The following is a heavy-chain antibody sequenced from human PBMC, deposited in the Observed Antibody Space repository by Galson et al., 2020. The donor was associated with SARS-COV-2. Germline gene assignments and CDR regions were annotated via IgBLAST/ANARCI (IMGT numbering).Heavy chain of an antibody. CDR2: ISTSSHYI. CDR1: GFTFSLYG. J-gene: IGHJ6*02. CDR3: ARDASWAMFGMDV. D-gene: IGHD1-26*01. V-gene: IGHV3-21*01. Sequence: GSLRLSCEVSGFTFSLYGLTWVRQAPGKGLEWVSSISTSSHYIYYADSVEGRFTISRDNDKNSLYLQMNSLRAEDTAVYYCARDASWAMFGMDVWGQGTTVTVSS.